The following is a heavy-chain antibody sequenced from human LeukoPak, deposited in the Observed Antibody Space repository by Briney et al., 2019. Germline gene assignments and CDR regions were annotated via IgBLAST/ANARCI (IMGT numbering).Heavy chain of an antibody. Sequence: PGGSLRLSCATSGFSFADYGAHWVRQAPGKGLEWVALIWFDASKTYYADSVKGRFTISRDNVEDTLYLQMNSLRADDTGLYFCARDRKGYGLYFDYWGRGTPVIVSS. CDR3: ARDRKGYGLYFDY. V-gene: IGHV3-33*01. CDR2: IWFDASKT. CDR1: GFSFADYG. D-gene: IGHD5-18*01. J-gene: IGHJ4*02.